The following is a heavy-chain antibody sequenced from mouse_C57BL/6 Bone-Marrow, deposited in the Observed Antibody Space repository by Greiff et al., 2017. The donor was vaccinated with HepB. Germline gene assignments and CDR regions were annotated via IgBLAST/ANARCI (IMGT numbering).Heavy chain of an antibody. J-gene: IGHJ4*01. V-gene: IGHV5-4*01. CDR2: ISDGGSYT. Sequence: EVQGVESGGGLVKPGGSLKLSCAASGFTFSSYAMSWVRQTPEKRLEWVATISDGGSYTYYPDNVKGRFTISRDNAKNNLYLQMSHLKSEDTAMYYCARDLLLRHYYAIDYWGQGTSVTVSS. CDR3: ARDLLLRHYYAIDY. CDR1: GFTFSSYA. D-gene: IGHD1-1*01.